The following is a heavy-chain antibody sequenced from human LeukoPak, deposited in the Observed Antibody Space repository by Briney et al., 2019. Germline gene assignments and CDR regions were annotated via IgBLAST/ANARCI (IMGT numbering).Heavy chain of an antibody. V-gene: IGHV3-21*01. CDR2: ISSSSSYI. Sequence: KPGGSLRLSCAASGFTFSSYSMNWVRQAPGKGLEWVSSISSSSSYIYYADSVKGRFTISRDNAKNSLYLQMNSLRAEDTAVYYCARVRPTVVTHDAFDIWGQGTMVTVSS. J-gene: IGHJ3*02. CDR1: GFTFSSYS. D-gene: IGHD4-23*01. CDR3: ARVRPTVVTHDAFDI.